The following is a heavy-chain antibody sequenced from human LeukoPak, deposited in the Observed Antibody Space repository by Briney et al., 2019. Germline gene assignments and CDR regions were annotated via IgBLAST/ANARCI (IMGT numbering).Heavy chain of an antibody. Sequence: SETLSLTCAVYGGSFSGYYWSWSRQPPGKGLEWIGEINHSGSTNYNPSLKSRVTISVDTSKNQFSLKLSSVTAADTAVYYCARRPWYGSGSYTDYWGQGTLVTVSS. V-gene: IGHV4-34*01. J-gene: IGHJ4*02. CDR3: ARRPWYGSGSYTDY. D-gene: IGHD3-10*01. CDR1: GGSFSGYY. CDR2: INHSGST.